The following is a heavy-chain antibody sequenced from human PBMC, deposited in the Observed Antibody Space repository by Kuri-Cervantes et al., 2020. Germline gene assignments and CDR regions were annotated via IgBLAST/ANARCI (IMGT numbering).Heavy chain of an antibody. J-gene: IGHJ4*03. CDR2: ISGSGGST. Sequence: GESLKISCAASGFTFSSYAMSWVRQAPGKGLEWVSAISGSGGSTYYAGSVKGRFTISRDNSKNTLYLRMNSLRAEDTAVYYCAKVGYSSGWAFDYWGQGTTVTVSS. V-gene: IGHV3-23*01. CDR1: GFTFSSYA. D-gene: IGHD6-19*01. CDR3: AKVGYSSGWAFDY.